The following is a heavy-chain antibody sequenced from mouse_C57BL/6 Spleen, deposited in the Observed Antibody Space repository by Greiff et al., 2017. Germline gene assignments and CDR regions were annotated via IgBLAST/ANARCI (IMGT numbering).Heavy chain of an antibody. V-gene: IGHV1-64*01. Sequence: QVQLQQPGAELVKPGASVKLSCKASGYTFTSYWMHWVKQRPGQGLEWIGMISPNSGSTNYNEKFKSKATLTVDKSSSTAYMQLSSLTSEDSAVYYCARGDYYGSSYYFDYWGQGTTLTVSA. D-gene: IGHD1-1*01. CDR3: ARGDYYGSSYYFDY. CDR1: GYTFTSYW. J-gene: IGHJ2*01. CDR2: ISPNSGST.